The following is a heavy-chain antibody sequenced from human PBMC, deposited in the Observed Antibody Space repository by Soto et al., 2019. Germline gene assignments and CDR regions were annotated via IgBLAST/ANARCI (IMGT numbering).Heavy chain of an antibody. CDR2: ITTYNGNT. V-gene: IGHV1-18*04. CDR3: ARTSAVAGIGYYLDY. J-gene: IGHJ4*02. Sequence: QVQLVQSGADVKKPGASVKVSCEASAYSFSTYATTWVRQAPGQGLEWLGRITTYNGNTNYAAVLQSRVTLTTDASSSTDFMELRSLRSDDTAVYYCARTSAVAGIGYYLDYWGQGTLVIGSS. D-gene: IGHD6-19*01. CDR1: AYSFSTYA.